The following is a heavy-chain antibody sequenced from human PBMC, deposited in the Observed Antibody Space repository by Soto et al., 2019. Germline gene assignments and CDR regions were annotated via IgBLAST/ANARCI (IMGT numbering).Heavy chain of an antibody. CDR3: ASRDPGTSVDY. J-gene: IGHJ4*02. V-gene: IGHV4-4*02. Sequence: PSETLSLTCAVSGGSFTSNNWWTWVRQPPGQGLEWIGEIYRTGSTNYNPSLKSRVTISLDKSENQSSLKVTSLPAADTAVYYCASRDPGTSVDYWGQGTLVTVSS. CDR2: IYRTGST. CDR1: GGSFTSNNW. D-gene: IGHD1-7*01.